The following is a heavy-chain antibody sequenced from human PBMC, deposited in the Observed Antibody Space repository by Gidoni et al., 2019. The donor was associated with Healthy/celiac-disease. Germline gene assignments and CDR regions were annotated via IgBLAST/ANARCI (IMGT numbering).Heavy chain of an antibody. CDR3: AQAIGSYKIYWFDP. D-gene: IGHD3-10*01. J-gene: IGHJ5*02. CDR1: GFSLSTSGVG. CDR2: IYWNDDK. Sequence: QITLKESGPTLVKPTQTLTLTCTFSGFSLSTSGVGVGWIRQPPGKALEWLALIYWNDDKRYSPSLKSRLTITKDTSKNQVVLTMTNMDPVDTATYYCAQAIGSYKIYWFDPWGQGTLVTVSS. V-gene: IGHV2-5*01.